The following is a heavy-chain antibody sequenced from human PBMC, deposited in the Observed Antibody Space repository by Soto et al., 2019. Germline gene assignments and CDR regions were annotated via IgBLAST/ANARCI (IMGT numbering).Heavy chain of an antibody. CDR2: ISQTETT. D-gene: IGHD2-15*01. CDR1: GESFGGFY. Sequence: SETLSLTCVVYGESFGGFYWSWVRQSPGKGLEWIGEISQTETTAYSPSLKSRVSISADTSKKQFSLTLASVTAADTAVYYCVHSPNVAVDHWGHGTLVTVSS. V-gene: IGHV4-34*01. CDR3: VHSPNVAVDH. J-gene: IGHJ4*01.